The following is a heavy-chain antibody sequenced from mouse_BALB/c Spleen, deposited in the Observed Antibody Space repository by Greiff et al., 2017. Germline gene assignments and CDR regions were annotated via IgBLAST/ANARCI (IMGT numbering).Heavy chain of an antibody. D-gene: IGHD2-4*01. Sequence: VQLQQPGAELVRPGASVKLSCKASGYTFTSYWINWVKQRPGQGLEWIGNIYPSDSYTNYNQKFKDKATLTVDKSSSTAYMQLSSPTSEDSAVYYCAREPIYYDYDGYAMDYWGQGTSVTVSS. V-gene: IGHV1-69*02. CDR1: GYTFTSYW. CDR2: IYPSDSYT. CDR3: AREPIYYDYDGYAMDY. J-gene: IGHJ4*01.